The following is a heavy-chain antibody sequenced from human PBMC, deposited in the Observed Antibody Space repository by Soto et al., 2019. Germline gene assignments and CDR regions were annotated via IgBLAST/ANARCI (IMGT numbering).Heavy chain of an antibody. D-gene: IGHD6-19*01. Sequence: GGSLRLSCAGSGFSLSDHYMDWVRQAPGKGLEWIGRSRSRTFVYTTEYAASLKDRFTISRDTSKNLLFLQIKSLKAEDTAVYYCTRGSSGRLSSNYYGMDVWGQGTSVTVSS. J-gene: IGHJ6*02. V-gene: IGHV3-72*01. CDR2: SRSRTFVYTT. CDR1: GFSLSDHY. CDR3: TRGSSGRLSSNYYGMDV.